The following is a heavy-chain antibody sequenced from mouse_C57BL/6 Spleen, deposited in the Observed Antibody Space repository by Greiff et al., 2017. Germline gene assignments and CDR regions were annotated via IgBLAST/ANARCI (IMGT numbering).Heavy chain of an antibody. Sequence: EVKLMESGGDLVKPGGSLKLSCAASGFTFSSYGMSWVRQTPDKRLEWVATISSGGSYTYYPDSVKGRFTISRDNAKNTLYLQMSRLKSEDTAMYYCARQRGITTVVATDGYGMAYWGQGTSVTVSS. CDR3: ARQRGITTVVATDGYGMAY. CDR2: ISSGGSYT. V-gene: IGHV5-6*01. CDR1: GFTFSSYG. D-gene: IGHD1-1*01. J-gene: IGHJ4*01.